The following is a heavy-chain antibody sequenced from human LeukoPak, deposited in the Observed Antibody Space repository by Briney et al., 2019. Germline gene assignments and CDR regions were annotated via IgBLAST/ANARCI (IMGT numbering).Heavy chain of an antibody. J-gene: IGHJ4*02. D-gene: IGHD3-9*01. CDR1: GFTFNTYT. Sequence: GGSLRLSCAASGFTFNTYTMNWVRQAPGKGLEWLSSITASSTAIYSADSVKGRFTISRDNAKNFLYLQMNSLRAEDTAVYYCARTYYDILTGYNPYFDYWGQGFLVNVSS. CDR3: ARTYYDILTGYNPYFDY. V-gene: IGHV3-21*01. CDR2: ITASSTAI.